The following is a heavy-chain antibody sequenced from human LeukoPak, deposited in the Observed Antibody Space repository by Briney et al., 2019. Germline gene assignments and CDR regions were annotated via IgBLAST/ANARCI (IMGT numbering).Heavy chain of an antibody. CDR3: ARERFRGAAFDV. CDR1: GFTVSTNY. CDR2: IYSVSNT. J-gene: IGHJ3*01. V-gene: IGHV3-53*01. Sequence: PGGSLRLSCAAAGFTVSTNYMNWVRQAPGKGLEWVSVIYSVSNTYYADSVKSRFTISRDNSKNSLYRQMNSLRVEDTAVYYCARERFRGAAFDVWGQGTLVTVSS. D-gene: IGHD3-10*01.